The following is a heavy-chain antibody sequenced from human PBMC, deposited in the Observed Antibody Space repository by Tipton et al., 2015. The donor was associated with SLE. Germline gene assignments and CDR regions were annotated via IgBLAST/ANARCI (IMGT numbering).Heavy chain of an antibody. Sequence: QLVQSGAEVRKPGASVKVSCKTSGYIFTTHDINWVRQASGQGLEWMGWVNPRSGDSGYAQKFKGRFTMTTDTSTTTAYLQWVSLKASDTAIYYCARLRNIAFLEYNDAFDIWGQGTMLTVSA. CDR2: VNPRSGDS. CDR1: GYIFTTHD. D-gene: IGHD3-3*02. J-gene: IGHJ3*02. CDR3: ARLRNIAFLEYNDAFDI. V-gene: IGHV1-8*01.